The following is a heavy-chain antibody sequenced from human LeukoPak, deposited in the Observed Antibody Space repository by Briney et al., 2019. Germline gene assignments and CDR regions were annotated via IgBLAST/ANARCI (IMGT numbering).Heavy chain of an antibody. CDR1: GFTVSSDY. V-gene: IGHV3-66*01. Sequence: GGSLRLSCAASGFTVSSDYMSWVRQAPGKGLGWVSITYSGGSTYYADSVKGRFTISRDNSKNTLYLQMNSLRAEDTAVYYCARGAVVGDAFDIWGQGTMVTVSS. CDR3: ARGAVVGDAFDI. CDR2: TYSGGST. D-gene: IGHD3-22*01. J-gene: IGHJ3*02.